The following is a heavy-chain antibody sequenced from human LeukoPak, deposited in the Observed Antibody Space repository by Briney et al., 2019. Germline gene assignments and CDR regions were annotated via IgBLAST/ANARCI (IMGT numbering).Heavy chain of an antibody. CDR3: ARNGGSYCYFQH. Sequence: GGSLRLSFAASGFTFSDYYMSWIRQAPGKGLEWVSYISSSGSTIYYAESVKGRFTISRDSAKNSLYLQMNSLRGEDTAVYFCARNGGSYCYFQHWGQGTLVTVSS. J-gene: IGHJ1*01. CDR1: GFTFSDYY. CDR2: ISSSGSTI. V-gene: IGHV3-11*01. D-gene: IGHD1-26*01.